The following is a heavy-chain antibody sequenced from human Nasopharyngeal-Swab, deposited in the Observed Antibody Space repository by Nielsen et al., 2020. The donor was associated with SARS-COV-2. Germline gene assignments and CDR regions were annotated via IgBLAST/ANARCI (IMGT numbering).Heavy chain of an antibody. D-gene: IGHD5-24*01. V-gene: IGHV4-34*01. CDR2: INHSGST. J-gene: IGHJ6*02. CDR1: GGSFSGYY. CDR3: ARGRGDGYNFWATAYYCYGMDV. Sequence: SETLSLTCAVYGGSFSGYYWSWIRQPPGKGLEWIGEINHSGSTNYNPSLKSRVTISVDTSKNQFSLKLSSVTAADTAVYYCARGRGDGYNFWATAYYCYGMDVWGQGTTVTVSS.